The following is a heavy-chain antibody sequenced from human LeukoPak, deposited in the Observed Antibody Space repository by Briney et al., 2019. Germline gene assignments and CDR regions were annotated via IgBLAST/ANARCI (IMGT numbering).Heavy chain of an antibody. CDR2: IYYSGST. V-gene: IGHV4-39*07. Sequence: SETLSLTCTVSGGSMTNSTYYWGWIRQPPGKGLEWIGSIYYSGSTYYNPSLKSRVTISVDTSKNQFSLKLSSVTAADTAVYYCARWPEGWFDPWGQGTLVTVSS. CDR1: GGSMTNSTYY. CDR3: ARWPEGWFDP. J-gene: IGHJ5*02.